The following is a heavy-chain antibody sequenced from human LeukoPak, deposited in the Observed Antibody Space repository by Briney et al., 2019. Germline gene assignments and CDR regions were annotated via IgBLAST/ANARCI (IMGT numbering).Heavy chain of an antibody. CDR1: GFTFSDYY. CDR3: ARVLGGYDILTGYWTEFDY. D-gene: IGHD3-9*01. CDR2: ISSSGSTI. V-gene: IGHV3-11*04. J-gene: IGHJ4*02. Sequence: GGSLRLSCAASGFTFSDYYMSWIRQAPGKGLEWVSYISSSGSTIYYADSVKGRFTISRDNSKNTLYLQMNSLRAEDTAVYYCARVLGGYDILTGYWTEFDYWGQGTLVTVSS.